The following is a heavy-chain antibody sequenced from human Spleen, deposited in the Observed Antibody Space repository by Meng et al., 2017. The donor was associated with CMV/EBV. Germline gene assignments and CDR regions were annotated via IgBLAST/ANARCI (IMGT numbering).Heavy chain of an antibody. Sequence: CAASGFTFSSYSMNWVRQAPGKGLEWVSSISSSSSYIYYADSVKGRFTISRDNAKNSLYLQMNSLRAEDTAVYYCARTRGYSYGGGDYWGQGTLVTVSS. CDR1: GFTFSSYS. CDR2: ISSSSSYI. CDR3: ARTRGYSYGGGDY. D-gene: IGHD5-18*01. J-gene: IGHJ4*02. V-gene: IGHV3-21*01.